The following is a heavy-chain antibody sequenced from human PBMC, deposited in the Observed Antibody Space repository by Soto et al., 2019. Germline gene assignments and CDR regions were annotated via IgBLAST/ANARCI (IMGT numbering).Heavy chain of an antibody. D-gene: IGHD6-19*01. Sequence: EVQLVESGGGLVQPGGSLRLSCAASGFTFSSYSMNWVRQAPGKGLEWVSYISSSSSTIYYADYVKGRFTISRDNAKNSLYLQMNSLRDEDTAVYYCAREAGTWHLPLNWFDPWGQGTLVTVSS. V-gene: IGHV3-48*02. J-gene: IGHJ5*02. CDR3: AREAGTWHLPLNWFDP. CDR2: ISSSSSTI. CDR1: GFTFSSYS.